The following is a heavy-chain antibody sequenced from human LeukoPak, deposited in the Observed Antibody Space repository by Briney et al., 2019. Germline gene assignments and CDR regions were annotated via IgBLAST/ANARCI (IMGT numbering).Heavy chain of an antibody. CDR1: GFTFSSYA. CDR3: AKSYSYGSGSYYNTFDS. D-gene: IGHD3-10*01. CDR2: ISGSGGST. V-gene: IGHV3-23*01. J-gene: IGHJ4*02. Sequence: PGGSLRLSCAASGFTFSSYAMSWVRQAPGQGLEWVSTISGSGGSTDYADSVKGRFSISRDNSKNTLYVQMSSLRAEDTAVFYCAKSYSYGSGSYYNTFDSWGQGILVTVSS.